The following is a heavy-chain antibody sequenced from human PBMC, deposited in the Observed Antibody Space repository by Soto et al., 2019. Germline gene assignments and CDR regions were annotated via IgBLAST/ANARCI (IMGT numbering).Heavy chain of an antibody. CDR1: GFTFSSYG. V-gene: IGHV3-33*01. D-gene: IGHD1-7*01. Sequence: GGSLRLSCAASGFTFSSYGMHWVRQAPGKGLEWVAVIWYDGSNKYYADSVKGRFTISRDKSKNTLYLQMNSLRAEDTAVYYCARDSGDNWNYGGNYRDVWGKGTTVTVSS. CDR3: ARDSGDNWNYGGNYRDV. J-gene: IGHJ6*03. CDR2: IWYDGSNK.